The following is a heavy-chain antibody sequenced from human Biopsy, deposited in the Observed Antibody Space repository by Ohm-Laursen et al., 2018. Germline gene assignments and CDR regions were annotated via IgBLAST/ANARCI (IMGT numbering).Heavy chain of an antibody. V-gene: IGHV4-4*07. D-gene: IGHD1/OR15-1a*01. CDR2: IFSGGTT. CDR3: AREAGEHSLLGLDR. J-gene: IGHJ4*02. CDR1: GDSIHSNY. Sequence: GTLSLTCAVSGDSIHSNYWNWIRQPAGKGLEWIGRIFSGGTTNYNPSLQSRVTMSIDASKNQFSLRLNSVTAADTAVYYCAREAGEHSLLGLDRWGQGALVTVSS.